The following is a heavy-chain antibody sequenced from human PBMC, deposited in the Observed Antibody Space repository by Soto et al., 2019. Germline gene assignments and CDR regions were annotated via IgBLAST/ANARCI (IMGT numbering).Heavy chain of an antibody. CDR2: ISAHNGNT. CDR1: GYDFTTYG. D-gene: IGHD1-1*01. V-gene: IGHV1-18*01. J-gene: IGHJ4*02. CDR3: ARGRYGDY. Sequence: QVHLVQSGAEVKKPGASVKVSCKGSGYDFTTYGITWVRQAPGQGLEWMAWISAHNGNTDYAQKLQGRVTVTRDTSANTAYMELRSLRSDDTAVDYCARGRYGDYWGQGALVTVSS.